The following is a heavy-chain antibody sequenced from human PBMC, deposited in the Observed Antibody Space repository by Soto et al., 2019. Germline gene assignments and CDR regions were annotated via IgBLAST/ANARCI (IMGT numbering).Heavy chain of an antibody. CDR3: AHNVAADDALDV. CDR1: GGSISSGGYS. J-gene: IGHJ3*01. CDR2: IYHSGNT. V-gene: IGHV4-30-2*01. Sequence: QLQLQESGSGLVKPSQTLSLTCAVSGGSISSGGYSWTWIRQPPGKGLEWIGYIYHSGNTYYNPSLKSRVTISGDRSKNQYTLNLSSVAGADTGVYYCAHNVAADDALDVWGQGQMVTVSS. D-gene: IGHD2-15*01.